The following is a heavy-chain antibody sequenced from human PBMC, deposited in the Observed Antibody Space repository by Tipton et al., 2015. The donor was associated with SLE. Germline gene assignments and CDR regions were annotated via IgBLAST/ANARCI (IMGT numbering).Heavy chain of an antibody. CDR3: ARHEAFEGPAVGKGMDV. D-gene: IGHD6-19*01. Sequence: TLSLTCTVSGASISSGSSYWSWIRQPAGKGLEWIGRIFSRGSTNSNLSLKSRVTISLDASKNQFSLKVNSVTAADTAVYYCARHEAFEGPAVGKGMDVWGQGTTVTVS. J-gene: IGHJ6*02. V-gene: IGHV4-61*02. CDR1: GASISSGSSY. CDR2: IFSRGST.